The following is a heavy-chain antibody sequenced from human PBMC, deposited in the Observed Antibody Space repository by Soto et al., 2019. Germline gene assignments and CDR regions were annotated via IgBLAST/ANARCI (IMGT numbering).Heavy chain of an antibody. CDR1: GYTFTGYY. J-gene: IGHJ6*03. Sequence: ASVKVSCKASGYTFTGYYMHWVRQAPGQGLEWMGWINPNSGGTNYAQKLQGWVTMTRDRSISTAYMELSRLRSDDTAVYYCARSVRLQLERRVDYYYDMDVWGKGTTVTVSS. V-gene: IGHV1-2*04. CDR2: INPNSGGT. D-gene: IGHD1-1*01. CDR3: ARSVRLQLERRVDYYYDMDV.